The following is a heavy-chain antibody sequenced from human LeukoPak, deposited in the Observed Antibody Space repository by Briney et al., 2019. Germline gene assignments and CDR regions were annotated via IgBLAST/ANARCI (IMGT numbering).Heavy chain of an antibody. D-gene: IGHD2-2*01. CDR2: IIPIFGTA. CDR3: AREVRDIVVVPAAKYYYYYGVDV. J-gene: IGHJ6*04. CDR1: GGTFSSYA. V-gene: IGHV1-69*13. Sequence: SVKVSCKASGGTFSSYAISWVRQAPGQGLEWMGGIIPIFGTANYAQKFQGRVTITADESTSTAYMELSSLRPEDTAVYYCAREVRDIVVVPAAKYYYYYGVDVWGKGTTVTVSS.